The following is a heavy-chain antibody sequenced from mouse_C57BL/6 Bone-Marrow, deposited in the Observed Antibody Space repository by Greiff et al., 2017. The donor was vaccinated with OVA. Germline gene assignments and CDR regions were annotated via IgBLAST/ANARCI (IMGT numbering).Heavy chain of an antibody. D-gene: IGHD1-1*01. J-gene: IGHJ4*01. Sequence: QVQLQQPGAELVRPGTSVKLSCKASGYTFTSYWMHWVKQRPGQGLEWIGVIDPSDSYTNYNHKFKGKATLTVDTSSSTLYMQLSSLTSEDSAVYSCARKIPTVAYEMEDWGQGTSVTVSS. CDR3: ARKIPTVAYEMED. V-gene: IGHV1-59*01. CDR2: IDPSDSYT. CDR1: GYTFTSYW.